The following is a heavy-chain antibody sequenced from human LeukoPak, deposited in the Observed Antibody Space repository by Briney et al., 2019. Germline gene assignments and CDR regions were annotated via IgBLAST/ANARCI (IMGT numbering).Heavy chain of an antibody. D-gene: IGHD1-26*01. CDR3: ARYRTGSYYGGIFF. CDR1: GYTFTAYY. J-gene: IGHJ4*02. CDR2: INPNSGAT. Sequence: GASVKVSCKASGYTFTAYYMHWVRQAPGQGLEWMGWINPNSGATNYAQKFQGRVTMTRDTSINTAYMELSGLRADDTAMYYCARYRTGSYYGGIFFWGQGTLVTVSS. V-gene: IGHV1-2*02.